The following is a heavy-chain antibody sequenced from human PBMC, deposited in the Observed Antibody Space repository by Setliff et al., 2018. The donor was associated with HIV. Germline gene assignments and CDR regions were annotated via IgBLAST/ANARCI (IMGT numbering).Heavy chain of an antibody. CDR2: IYYSGST. CDR3: ARGRGSSSSWPIDY. CDR1: GGSFRSGGYY. V-gene: IGHV4-31*03. Sequence: SETLSLTCTVSGGSFRSGGYYWSWIRQHPGKGLEWIGYIYYSGSTYYHPSLKSRLTISVDTSKNQFSLKLSSVTAADTAVYYCARGRGSSSSWPIDYWGQGTLVTVSS. J-gene: IGHJ4*02. D-gene: IGHD6-13*01.